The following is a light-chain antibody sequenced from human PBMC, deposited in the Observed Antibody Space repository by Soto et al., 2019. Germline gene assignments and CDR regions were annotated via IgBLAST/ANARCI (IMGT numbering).Light chain of an antibody. Sequence: DLQMTQSPSTLSASVGDRVTITCRASQSISSWLAWYQQRPGRAPKFLIYKASSLKNGVPLRFSGSGSGTEFTLTISSLQPDDFATYYCQQYNSYSLWTFGQGTKVDIK. V-gene: IGKV1-5*03. CDR3: QQYNSYSLWT. CDR1: QSISSW. J-gene: IGKJ1*01. CDR2: KAS.